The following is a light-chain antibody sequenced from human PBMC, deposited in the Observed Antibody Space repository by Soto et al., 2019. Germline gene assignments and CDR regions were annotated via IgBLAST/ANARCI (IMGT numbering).Light chain of an antibody. J-gene: IGLJ1*01. CDR3: TSSTSDSLYV. V-gene: IGLV2-14*01. Sequence: QSVLTQPASVSGSPGQSITISCTGTSSDVGGYSYVSWYQQYSGKVPKLLIYNVSNRPSGVSNRFSGSKSGNTASLTISGLQAEDEADYFCTSSTSDSLYVFGTGTKVTVL. CDR1: SSDVGGYSY. CDR2: NVS.